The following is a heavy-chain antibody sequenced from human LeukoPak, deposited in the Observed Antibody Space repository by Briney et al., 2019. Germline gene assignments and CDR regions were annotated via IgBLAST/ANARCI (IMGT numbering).Heavy chain of an antibody. CDR1: GGTFNNYA. V-gene: IGHV1-69*13. D-gene: IGHD6-19*01. CDR2: IIPIFGTA. J-gene: IGHJ4*02. Sequence: SVKVSCKASGGTFNNYAISWVRQAPGQGLEWMGGIIPIFGTANYAQKVQGRVTITADESTSTAYMELSSLRSEDTAVYYCARGRPVAGTTADYWGQGTLVTVSS. CDR3: ARGRPVAGTTADY.